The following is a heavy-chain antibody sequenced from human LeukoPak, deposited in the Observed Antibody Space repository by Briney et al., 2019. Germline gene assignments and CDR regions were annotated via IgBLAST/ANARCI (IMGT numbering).Heavy chain of an antibody. CDR3: ARARTYYDILTGRRPFYFDY. CDR2: ISSSSSYI. Sequence: MSGGSLRLSCAASGFTFSSYSMNWVRQAPGKGLEWVSSISSSSSYIYYADSVKGRFTISRDNAKNSLYLQMNSLRAEDTAVYYCARARTYYDILTGRRPFYFDYWGQGTLVTVSS. CDR1: GFTFSSYS. D-gene: IGHD3-9*01. V-gene: IGHV3-21*01. J-gene: IGHJ4*02.